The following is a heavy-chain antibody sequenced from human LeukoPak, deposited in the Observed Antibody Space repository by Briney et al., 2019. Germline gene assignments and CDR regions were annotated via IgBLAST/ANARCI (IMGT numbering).Heavy chain of an antibody. D-gene: IGHD2-21*01. Sequence: PSETLSLTCTVSGGSISSYYWSWIRQPPGKGLEWIGYIYYSGSTNYNPSLKSRVTISVDTSKNQFFLKLSSVTAADTAVYYCARGLRGGEYFDYWGQGTLVTVSS. J-gene: IGHJ4*02. V-gene: IGHV4-59*01. CDR2: IYYSGST. CDR3: ARGLRGGEYFDY. CDR1: GGSISSYY.